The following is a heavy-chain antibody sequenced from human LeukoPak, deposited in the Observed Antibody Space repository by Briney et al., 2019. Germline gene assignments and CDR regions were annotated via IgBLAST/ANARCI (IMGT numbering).Heavy chain of an antibody. V-gene: IGHV3-30-3*01. J-gene: IGHJ4*02. CDR1: GFTFSSYA. D-gene: IGHD5-12*01. CDR2: ISYDGSNK. CDR3: ARALYSGYSYFDY. Sequence: GRSLRLSCAASGFTFSSYAMHWVRQAPGKGLEWVAVISYDGSNKYYADSVKGRFTISRDNSKNTLYLQMNSLRAEDTAVYYCARALYSGYSYFDYWGQGTLVTVSS.